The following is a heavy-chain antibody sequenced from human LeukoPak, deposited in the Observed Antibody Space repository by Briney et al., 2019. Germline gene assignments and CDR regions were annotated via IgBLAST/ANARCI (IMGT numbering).Heavy chain of an antibody. CDR1: GYTFTGYY. J-gene: IGHJ4*02. CDR2: INPNSGGT. Sequence: ASVKVSCKASGYTFTGYYMHWVRQAPGQGLEWMGWINPNSGGTNYAQKFQGRVTMTRDTSISTAYMELSRLRSDDAAVYYCARSSIIAAAGPYYFDYWGQGTLVTVSS. V-gene: IGHV1-2*02. D-gene: IGHD6-13*01. CDR3: ARSSIIAAAGPYYFDY.